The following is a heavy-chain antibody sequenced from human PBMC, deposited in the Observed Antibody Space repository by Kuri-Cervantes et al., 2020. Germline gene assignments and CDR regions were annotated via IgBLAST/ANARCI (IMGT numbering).Heavy chain of an antibody. CDR2: ISYDGSNK. CDR1: GFTFSSYG. V-gene: IGHV3-30*03. J-gene: IGHJ6*02. Sequence: GESLKISCAASGFTFSSYGMHWVRQAPGKGLEWVAVISYDGSNKYYADSVKGRFTVSRDNSKNTLYLQMNSLRAEDTAVYYCARVGPVTKGRRGMDVWGQGTTVTVSS. D-gene: IGHD4-11*01. CDR3: ARVGPVTKGRRGMDV.